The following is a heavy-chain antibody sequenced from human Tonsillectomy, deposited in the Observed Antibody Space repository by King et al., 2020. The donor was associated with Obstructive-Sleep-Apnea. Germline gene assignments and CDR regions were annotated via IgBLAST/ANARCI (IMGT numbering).Heavy chain of an antibody. V-gene: IGHV1-69*10. CDR3: ARGAAGTFDY. Sequence: QLVQSGAEVKKPGSSVKVSCKASGDASSSYAISWVRQAPGQGLYWVGGLIPLLCGAHYAQKVQGRVTITADKSTTPAYMDLSSLRSEDTAMYYCARGAAGTFDYWGQGTLVTVSS. CDR1: GDASSSYA. J-gene: IGHJ4*02. CDR2: LIPLLCGA. D-gene: IGHD6-25*01.